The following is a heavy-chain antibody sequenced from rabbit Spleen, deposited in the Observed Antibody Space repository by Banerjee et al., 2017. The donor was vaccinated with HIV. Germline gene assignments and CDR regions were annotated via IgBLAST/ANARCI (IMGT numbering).Heavy chain of an antibody. CDR2: IYVGASGNT. J-gene: IGHJ4*01. V-gene: IGHV1S40*01. Sequence: QSLEESGGDLVKPGASLTLTCKASGFSFNSNSHMCWVRQATGKGLEWIACIYVGASGNTYYANWAKGRFTISKTSSTTVTLQMTSLTAADTATYFCARDLAGVIGWNFYLWGQGTLVTVS. D-gene: IGHD4-1*01. CDR1: GFSFNSNSH. CDR3: ARDLAGVIGWNFYL.